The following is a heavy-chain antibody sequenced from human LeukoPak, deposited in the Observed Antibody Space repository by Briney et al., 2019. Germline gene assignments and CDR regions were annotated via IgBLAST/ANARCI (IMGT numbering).Heavy chain of an antibody. Sequence: ASVKVSCKASGYTFTGYYMHWVRQAPGQGLEWMGRINPNSGGTNYAQKFQGRVTMTRDTSISTAYMELSRLRSDDTAVYYCARVEEPLYYFDYWGQGTLVTVSS. CDR2: INPNSGGT. D-gene: IGHD2-2*01. J-gene: IGHJ4*02. V-gene: IGHV1-2*06. CDR3: ARVEEPLYYFDY. CDR1: GYTFTGYY.